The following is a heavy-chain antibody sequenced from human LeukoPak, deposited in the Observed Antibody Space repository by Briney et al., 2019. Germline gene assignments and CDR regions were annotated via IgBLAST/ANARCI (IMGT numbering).Heavy chain of an antibody. Sequence: GASEKVSCKASGGSFTFTSHAISWVRQAPGQGLEWMGGLIPIYGSANYAQKFQGRVTITSDESTRTVYMELSSLRPEDSAVYYCAGFFYDNSGDALDIWGQGTMVTVSS. CDR3: AGFFYDNSGDALDI. J-gene: IGHJ3*02. CDR1: GGSFTFTSHA. V-gene: IGHV1-69*13. D-gene: IGHD3-22*01. CDR2: LIPIYGSA.